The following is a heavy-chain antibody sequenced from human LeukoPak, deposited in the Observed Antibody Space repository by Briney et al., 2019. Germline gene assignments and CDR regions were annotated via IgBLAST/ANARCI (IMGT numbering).Heavy chain of an antibody. Sequence: ASETLSLTCTVSGGSISSSSYYWSWIRQPPGKGLEWIGEINHSGSTNYNPSLKSRVTISVDTSKNQFSLKLSSVTAADTAVYYCARAVGYCSGGSCFWFDPWGQGTLVTVSS. CDR3: ARAVGYCSGGSCFWFDP. CDR1: GGSISSSSYY. J-gene: IGHJ5*02. V-gene: IGHV4-39*07. CDR2: INHSGST. D-gene: IGHD2-15*01.